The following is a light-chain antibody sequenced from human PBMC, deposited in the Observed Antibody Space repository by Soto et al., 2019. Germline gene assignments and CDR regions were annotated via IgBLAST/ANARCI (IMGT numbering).Light chain of an antibody. CDR2: GVT. CDR3: SSYTTSSTLG. J-gene: IGLJ2*01. Sequence: QSALTQPASASGSPGQSITISCTGTSSDIGAYNYVSWYQQHPGKAPKLMIYGVTNRPSGVSNRFSGSKSGNTASLTISGLQAEDEADYYCSSYTTSSTLGFGGGTKVTVL. CDR1: SSDIGAYNY. V-gene: IGLV2-14*01.